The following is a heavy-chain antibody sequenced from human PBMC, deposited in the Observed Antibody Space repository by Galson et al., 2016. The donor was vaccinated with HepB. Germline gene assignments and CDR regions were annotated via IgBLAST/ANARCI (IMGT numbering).Heavy chain of an antibody. V-gene: IGHV1-69*13. CDR1: GGTFSNYV. Sequence: SVKVSCKASGGTFSNYVFTWVRQAPGQGLEWMGAIIPIFGTVNYAQRFQGRVTITADEFTSTAFMELSSLRSEDTAVYYCARVPHGGNAHYGMDVWGQGTSVTVSS. D-gene: IGHD4-23*01. J-gene: IGHJ6*02. CDR3: ARVPHGGNAHYGMDV. CDR2: IIPIFGTV.